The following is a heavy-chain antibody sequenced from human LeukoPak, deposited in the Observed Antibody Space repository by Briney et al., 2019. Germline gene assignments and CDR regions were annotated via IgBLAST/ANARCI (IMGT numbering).Heavy chain of an antibody. Sequence: GGSLRLSCAASGFTFSSYEMNWVRQAPGKGLEWVSSISRSATTIYYADSVKGRFTISRDNAKNSLYLQMNSLRAEDTAVYYCAKDRCSNGIGCYYYYMDVWGKGTTVTISS. V-gene: IGHV3-48*03. J-gene: IGHJ6*03. CDR2: ISRSATTI. CDR3: AKDRCSNGIGCYYYYMDV. D-gene: IGHD2-8*01. CDR1: GFTFSSYE.